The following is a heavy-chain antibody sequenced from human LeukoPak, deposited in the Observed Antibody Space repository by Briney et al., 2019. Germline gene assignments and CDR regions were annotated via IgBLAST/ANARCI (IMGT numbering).Heavy chain of an antibody. CDR2: IRSKSHNYAT. J-gene: IGHJ4*02. CDR3: TRPNLSGWYGEEY. D-gene: IGHD6-19*01. V-gene: IGHV3-73*01. CDR1: GFTFTSYW. Sequence: GGSLRLSCAASGFTFTSYWMNWVRQASGKGLEWVGRIRSKSHNYATTYAASVKGRFTISRDDSKNTAYLQMNNLKTEDTALYYCTRPNLSGWYGEEYWGQGTLVTVSS.